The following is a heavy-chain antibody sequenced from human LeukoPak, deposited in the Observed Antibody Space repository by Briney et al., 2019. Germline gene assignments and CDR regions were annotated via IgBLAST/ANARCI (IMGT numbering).Heavy chain of an antibody. CDR3: VRDRPIYDSSGYYYGTYFDY. D-gene: IGHD3-22*01. Sequence: GGSLRLSCAASGFTFSTYWMTWVRQAPGKGLEWVANIKQDGSEKYFVDSVKGRFTISRDNANNSLYLQMNSLRAEDTAVYYCVRDRPIYDSSGYYYGTYFDYWGQGTLVTVSS. CDR1: GFTFSTYW. J-gene: IGHJ4*02. V-gene: IGHV3-7*01. CDR2: IKQDGSEK.